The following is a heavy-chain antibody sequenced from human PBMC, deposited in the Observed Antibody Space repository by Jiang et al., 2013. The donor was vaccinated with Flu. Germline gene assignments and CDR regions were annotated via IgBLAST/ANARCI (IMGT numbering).Heavy chain of an antibody. D-gene: IGHD6-19*01. CDR3: ARALRDSGHRLHLGN. V-gene: IGHV4-4*01. Sequence: SLTCAVSGDSISSSHWWSWVRQPPGKGLEWIGEIYHSGGTNYNPSLKSRVTISVDKSKNQFSLRLNSVTAADTAVYFCARALRDSGHRLHLGNWGQGTLVTVSS. J-gene: IGHJ4*02. CDR2: IYHSGGT. CDR1: GDSISSSHW.